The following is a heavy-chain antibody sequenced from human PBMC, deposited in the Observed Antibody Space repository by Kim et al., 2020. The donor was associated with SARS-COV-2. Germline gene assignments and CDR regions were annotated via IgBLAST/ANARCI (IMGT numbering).Heavy chain of an antibody. CDR1: GGSISSSNW. CDR2: IYHSGST. CDR3: ARVILRGSNWFVP. Sequence: SETLSLTCAVSGGSISSSNWWSWVRQPPGKRLEWIGEIYHSGSTNYNPSLKSRVTISVDKTKNPFPLKLSSVTAADTAVYYCARVILRGSNWFVPWGQGTLVTVSS. V-gene: IGHV4-4*02. D-gene: IGHD5-12*01. J-gene: IGHJ5*02.